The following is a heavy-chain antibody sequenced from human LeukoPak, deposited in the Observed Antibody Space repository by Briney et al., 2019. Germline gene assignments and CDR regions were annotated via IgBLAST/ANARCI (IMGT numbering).Heavy chain of an antibody. J-gene: IGHJ4*02. Sequence: SVKVSCKASGGTFSSYAISWVRQAPGQGLEWMGGIIPIFGTANYAQKFQGKVTITADESTSTAYMELSSLRFEDTAIYYCARGWDYDSGGRPTAYVYWGQGTLVSVSS. CDR2: IIPIFGTA. D-gene: IGHD3-22*01. V-gene: IGHV1-69*01. CDR1: GGTFSSYA. CDR3: ARGWDYDSGGRPTAYVY.